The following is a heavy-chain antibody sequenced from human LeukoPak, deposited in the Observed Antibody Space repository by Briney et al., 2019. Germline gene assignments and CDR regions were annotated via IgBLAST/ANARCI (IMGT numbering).Heavy chain of an antibody. CDR1: GFTFSSYA. V-gene: IGHV3-30*04. CDR3: ARVRSVRLAQFQH. Sequence: PGRSLRLSCAASGFTFSSYAMHWVRQAPGKGLEWVASISYDASNKYYADSVKGRFTISRDNSKNTLYLQMNSLRAEDTAVYYCARVRSVRLAQFQHWGQGTLVTVSS. CDR2: ISYDASNK. J-gene: IGHJ1*01.